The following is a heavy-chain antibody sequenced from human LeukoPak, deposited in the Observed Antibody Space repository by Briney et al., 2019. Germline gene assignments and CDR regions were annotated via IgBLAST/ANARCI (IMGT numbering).Heavy chain of an antibody. CDR3: VRDGGTFITESSTDRHNWLDP. D-gene: IGHD1-20*01. CDR2: MQTSETF. CDR1: GGSISNPSFY. J-gene: IGHJ5*02. V-gene: IGHV4-61*02. Sequence: SETLSLTCTVSGGSISNPSFYWSWIRPPAGKGLEWIGRMQTSETFTYNPSLRGRATISIDTSKNQFSLRLTSVTAADTAVYYCVRDGGTFITESSTDRHNWLDPWGQGSLVIISS.